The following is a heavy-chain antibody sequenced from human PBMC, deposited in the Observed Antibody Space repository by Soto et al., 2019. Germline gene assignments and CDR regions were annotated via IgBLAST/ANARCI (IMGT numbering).Heavy chain of an antibody. Sequence: SETLSLTGSVYGGAFSGYYWSWLRQPPGKGLEWIGELHHSGSTNYNPALKSRVTISVDTSKNQFSLKLSSVTDADTAVYYCARGSIAARRMGYYYYGMDVWRQGTTVSVSS. J-gene: IGHJ6*02. CDR1: GGAFSGYY. D-gene: IGHD6-6*01. CDR3: ARGSIAARRMGYYYYGMDV. V-gene: IGHV4-34*01. CDR2: LHHSGST.